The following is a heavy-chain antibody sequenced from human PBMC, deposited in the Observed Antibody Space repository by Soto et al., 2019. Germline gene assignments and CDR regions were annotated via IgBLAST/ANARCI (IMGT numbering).Heavy chain of an antibody. J-gene: IGHJ4*02. D-gene: IGHD1-26*01. CDR3: VRRGWELLQLDH. V-gene: IGHV4-4*02. CDR1: GDSIRSSSFW. CDR2: IYHSGST. Sequence: QVQLQESGPGLVKPSGTLSLTCAVSGDSIRSSSFWWSWVRQPPGKGLEWIGEIYHSGSTNYNPSLKSQVTISVDKSKNQFSLNLISVTAADTAVYYCVRRGWELLQLDHWGQGTLVTVSS.